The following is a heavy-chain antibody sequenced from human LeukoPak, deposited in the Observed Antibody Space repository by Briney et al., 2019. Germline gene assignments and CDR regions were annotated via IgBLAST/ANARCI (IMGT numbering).Heavy chain of an antibody. D-gene: IGHD3-22*01. V-gene: IGHV3-7*01. CDR2: IKEDGGEG. J-gene: IGHJ4*02. CDR1: GFTFSGYW. Sequence: PGGSLRLSCAASGFTFSGYWMTWVRQAPGKGLEWVANIKEDGGEGYYVDSVKGRFTISRDNAKNSLYLQMSSLRAEDTAVYYCARHYYDSSGHSLDYWGQGTLVTVSS. CDR3: ARHYYDSSGHSLDY.